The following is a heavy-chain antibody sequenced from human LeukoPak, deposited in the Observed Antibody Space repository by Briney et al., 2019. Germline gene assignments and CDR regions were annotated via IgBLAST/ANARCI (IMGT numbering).Heavy chain of an antibody. CDR2: IYPGDSDT. CDR1: GYSFTSYW. D-gene: IGHD3-10*01. V-gene: IGHV5-51*01. J-gene: IGHJ4*02. Sequence: GGSLKISCKGSGYSFTSYWIGWVRQMPGKGLEWMGIIYPGDSDTRYSPSFQGQVTISADKSISTAYLQWSGLKASDTAMYYCARHQYGSGSYADYWGQGTLVTVSS. CDR3: ARHQYGSGSYADY.